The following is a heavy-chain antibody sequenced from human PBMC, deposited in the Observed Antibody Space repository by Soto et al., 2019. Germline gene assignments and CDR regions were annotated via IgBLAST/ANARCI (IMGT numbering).Heavy chain of an antibody. CDR3: ASFLEYSSSSDYYYYGMDV. CDR2: ISGYNGNT. Sequence: ASVKVSCKASGGTFSSYTISWVRQAPGQGLEWVGWISGYNGNTNYAQNLQGRVTMTTDTSTSTAYMELRSLRSDDTAVYYCASFLEYSSSSDYYYYGMDVWGQGTLVTVSS. D-gene: IGHD6-6*01. CDR1: GGTFSSYT. V-gene: IGHV1-18*01. J-gene: IGHJ6*02.